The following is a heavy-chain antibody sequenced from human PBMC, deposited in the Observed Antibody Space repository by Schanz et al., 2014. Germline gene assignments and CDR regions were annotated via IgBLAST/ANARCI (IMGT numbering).Heavy chain of an antibody. Sequence: QVQLVQSGAEVRKPGASVKVSCKASGYTFTSYSMHWVRQAPGQGLEWMGWISAYNGNTNYAQKLQGRVTMTTDTSANTAYMELRSLRSDDTAHYYCVRVPSRDVSFDLWGRGTLVTVSS. CDR3: VRVPSRDVSFDL. CDR2: ISAYNGNT. CDR1: GYTFTSYS. D-gene: IGHD3-16*01. V-gene: IGHV1-18*04. J-gene: IGHJ2*01.